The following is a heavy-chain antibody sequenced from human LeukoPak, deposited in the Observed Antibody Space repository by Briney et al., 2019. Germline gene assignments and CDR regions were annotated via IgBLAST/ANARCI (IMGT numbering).Heavy chain of an antibody. CDR3: AREPPYYYDSSGSPMGY. J-gene: IGHJ4*02. Sequence: SVKVSCKAPGGTFSSYAISWVRQAPGQGLEWMGGIIPIFGTANYAQKFQGRVTITADESTSTAYMELSSLRSEDTAVYYCAREPPYYYDSSGSPMGYWGQGTLVTVSS. CDR1: GGTFSSYA. CDR2: IIPIFGTA. V-gene: IGHV1-69*13. D-gene: IGHD3-22*01.